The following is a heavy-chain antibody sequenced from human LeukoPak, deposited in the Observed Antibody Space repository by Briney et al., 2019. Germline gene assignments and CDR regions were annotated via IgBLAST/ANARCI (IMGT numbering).Heavy chain of an antibody. J-gene: IGHJ4*02. CDR2: ISYDGSNK. V-gene: IGHV3-30-3*01. Sequence: GGSLRLSCAASGFTFSSYAMHWVRQAPGKGLEWVAIISYDGSNKYYADSVKGRLTISRDNSKNTLYLQMNSLRVEDTAMYYCARGADYYDTSRYQYYFDYWGQGTLVTVSS. CDR3: ARGADYYDTSRYQYYFDY. CDR1: GFTFSSYA. D-gene: IGHD3-22*01.